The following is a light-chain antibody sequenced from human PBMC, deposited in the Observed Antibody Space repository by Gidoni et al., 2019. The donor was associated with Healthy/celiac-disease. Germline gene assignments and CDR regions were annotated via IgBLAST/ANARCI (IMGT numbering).Light chain of an antibody. Sequence: DIVMTQSPFSLPVTPGEPASISCRSSQSLLHSNGYNYLDWYLQKPGQSPQLLIYLGSNRASGVPDRFSGSGSGTDFTLKISRVEAEDVGVYYCMQALQTPPTFGQGTRLEIK. CDR3: MQALQTPPT. V-gene: IGKV2-28*01. J-gene: IGKJ5*01. CDR2: LGS. CDR1: QSLLHSNGYNY.